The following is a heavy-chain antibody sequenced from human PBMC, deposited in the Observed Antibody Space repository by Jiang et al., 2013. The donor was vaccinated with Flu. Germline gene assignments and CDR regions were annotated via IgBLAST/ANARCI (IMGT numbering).Heavy chain of an antibody. CDR1: GLSLSANGEA. J-gene: IGHJ2*01. D-gene: IGHD2-2*01. V-gene: IGHV2-5*01. CDR2: TYWNDDE. Sequence: KPTQTLTLTCSFSGLSLSANGEAFVWIRQPPGKALEWLALTYWNDDEHYSPSLQHRLTITKDTSENQLILTLTNVDLADTGTYYCARMMSTTTTGYFDIWGRGSPVTVSS. CDR3: ARMMSTTTTGYFDI.